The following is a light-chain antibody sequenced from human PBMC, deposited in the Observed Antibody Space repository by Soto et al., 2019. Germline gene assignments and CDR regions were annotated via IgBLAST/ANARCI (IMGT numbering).Light chain of an antibody. V-gene: IGKV3-15*01. CDR2: DAS. Sequence: EIVLTQSPGTLSLSPGDRATLSCRASESVRSSSLAWYQHKPGQAPRLLIYDASTRATGIPARFSGSGSGTDFTLTISGLQSEDFAVYYCQQYNNWPQTFGQGTKVDIK. CDR1: ESVRSSS. CDR3: QQYNNWPQT. J-gene: IGKJ1*01.